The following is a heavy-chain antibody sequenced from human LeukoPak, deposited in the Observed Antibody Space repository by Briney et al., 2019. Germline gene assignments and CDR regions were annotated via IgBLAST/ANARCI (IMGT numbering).Heavy chain of an antibody. Sequence: GGSLRLSCAASGFTFSSYAMRWVRQAPGKGLERVPVISYDGSNKYYADSVKGRFTISRDNSKNTLYLQMNSLRAEDTAVYYCARELWSGDYGDYESFDYWGQGTLVTVSS. V-gene: IGHV3-30-3*01. J-gene: IGHJ4*02. D-gene: IGHD4-17*01. CDR3: ARELWSGDYGDYESFDY. CDR1: GFTFSSYA. CDR2: ISYDGSNK.